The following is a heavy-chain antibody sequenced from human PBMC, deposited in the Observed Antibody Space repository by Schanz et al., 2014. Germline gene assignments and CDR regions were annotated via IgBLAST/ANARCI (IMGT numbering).Heavy chain of an antibody. V-gene: IGHV1-2*04. D-gene: IGHD3-10*01. CDR3: ARDGGEVVRGVIEGVNHYYSEWTS. CDR1: GYTFSDYY. CDR2: INPNTGGT. Sequence: QVQLVQSGAEVKKPGASVKVSCKASGYTFSDYYIHWVRQAPGQGLEWMGWINPNTGGTNFAQKCQGWVTVTRDTSTSTVYMELSSLRSEDTAVYYCARDGGEVVRGVIEGVNHYYSEWTSGAKGPRSPSP. J-gene: IGHJ6*02.